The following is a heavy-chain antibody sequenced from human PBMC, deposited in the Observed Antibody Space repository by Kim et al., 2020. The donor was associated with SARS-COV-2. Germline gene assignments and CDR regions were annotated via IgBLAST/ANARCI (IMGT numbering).Heavy chain of an antibody. CDR2: IWYDGSNK. V-gene: IGHV3-33*06. Sequence: GGSLRLSCAASGFTFSSYGMHWVRQAPGKGLEWVAVIWYDGSNKYYADSVKGRFTISRDNSKNTLYLQMNSLRAEDTAVYYCAKLTVLLQLDMSWGDAFDIWGQGTMVTVSS. J-gene: IGHJ3*02. D-gene: IGHD1-1*01. CDR1: GFTFSSYG. CDR3: AKLTVLLQLDMSWGDAFDI.